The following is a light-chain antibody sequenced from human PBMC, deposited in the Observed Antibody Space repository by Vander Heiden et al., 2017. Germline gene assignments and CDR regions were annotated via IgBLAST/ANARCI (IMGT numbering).Light chain of an antibody. CDR3: QKDNSAPWT. J-gene: IGKJ1*01. V-gene: IGKV1-27*01. CDR1: QGISNY. CDR2: AAS. Sequence: DIQMTQCPSSLSASVGDRVTITCRASQGISNYLAWYQQKPGKVPKLLIYAASTLQSGVPPRFSGSGSGTDFTLTISSLQPEDVATYYCQKDNSAPWTFGQGTKVEIK.